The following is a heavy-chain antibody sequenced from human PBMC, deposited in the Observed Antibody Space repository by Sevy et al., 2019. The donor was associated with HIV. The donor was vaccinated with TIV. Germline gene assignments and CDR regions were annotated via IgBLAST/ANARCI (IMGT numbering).Heavy chain of an antibody. D-gene: IGHD2-8*01. CDR1: GFTFSKYS. CDR3: AREGCTKPHDY. J-gene: IGHJ4*02. V-gene: IGHV3-23*01. CDR2: LSFCCGEI. Sequence: GGSLRLSCAASGFTFSKYSMSWVRQPPGKGLEWVSTLSFCCGEINYEDSVKGRFTISRDNSKSSVYLQMNNLRPEDTAVYYCAREGCTKPHDYWGQGTLVTVSS.